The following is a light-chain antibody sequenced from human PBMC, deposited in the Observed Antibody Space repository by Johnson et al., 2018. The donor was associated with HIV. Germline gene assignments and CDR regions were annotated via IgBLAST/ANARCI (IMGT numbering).Light chain of an antibody. CDR3: GTWDSSLMAYV. Sequence: QSVLTQPPSVSAATGQKVTISCSGSSSNIGNNYVSWYQQVPGTAPKLLIYENNKRPSGIPDRFSGYKSGTSATLGITGLQTGDEADYYCGTWDSSLMAYVFGTGTKVTVL. V-gene: IGLV1-51*02. CDR2: ENN. CDR1: SSNIGNNY. J-gene: IGLJ1*01.